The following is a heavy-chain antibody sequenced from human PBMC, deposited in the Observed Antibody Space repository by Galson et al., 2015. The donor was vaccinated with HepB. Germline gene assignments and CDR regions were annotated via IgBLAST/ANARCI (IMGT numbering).Heavy chain of an antibody. D-gene: IGHD3-3*02. J-gene: IGHJ4*02. Sequence: SVKVSCKASGGTFSSYTISWVRQAPGQGLEWMGRIIPILGIANYAQEFQGRVTITADKSTSTAYMELSSLRSEDTAVYYCARVTFARSYYDYWGQGTLVTVSS. V-gene: IGHV1-69*02. CDR3: ARVTFARSYYDY. CDR1: GGTFSSYT. CDR2: IIPILGIA.